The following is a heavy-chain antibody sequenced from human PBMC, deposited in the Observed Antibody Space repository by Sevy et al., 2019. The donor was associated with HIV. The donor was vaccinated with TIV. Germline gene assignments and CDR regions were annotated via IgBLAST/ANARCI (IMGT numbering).Heavy chain of an antibody. CDR3: ARDEGGYDPLDY. CDR1: GFTFTSYT. J-gene: IGHJ4*02. CDR2: ISYSAEYI. D-gene: IGHD3-16*01. V-gene: IGHV3-21*01. Sequence: GGSLRLSCVTSGFTFTSYTMNWVRQAPGKGLEWVSSISYSAEYIYYADSVKGRFTISRDNAKNSLFLQMNSLRVEDTAVYYCARDEGGYDPLDYWGPGTLVTVSS.